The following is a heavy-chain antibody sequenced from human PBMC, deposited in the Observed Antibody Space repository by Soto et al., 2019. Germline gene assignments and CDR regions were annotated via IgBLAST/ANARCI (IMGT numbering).Heavy chain of an antibody. CDR1: GYTFTNFG. J-gene: IGHJ4*02. V-gene: IGHV1-18*01. CDR3: ARGGSPVDY. D-gene: IGHD3-16*01. Sequence: QVQLVQSGAEVKKPGASVKVSCKASGYTFTNFGISWVRQAPGQGLEWMGWISAYNGNTNYAQNFQGRVTMTTDTSTSKAYMDLRSMRYDDTAAYYSARGGSPVDYWGQGTLVTVSS. CDR2: ISAYNGNT.